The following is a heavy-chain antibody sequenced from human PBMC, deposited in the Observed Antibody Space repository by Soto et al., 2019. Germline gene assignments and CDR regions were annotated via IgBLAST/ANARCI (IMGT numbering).Heavy chain of an antibody. D-gene: IGHD1-7*01. CDR2: IYHSGST. CDR3: ARGGITGTTPPGY. CDR1: GGSISSGGYS. J-gene: IGHJ4*02. Sequence: PSETLSLTCAVSGGSISSGGYSWSWIRQPPGKGLEWIGYIYHSGSTYYNPSLKSRVTISVDRSKNQFSLKLSSVTAADTAVYYCARGGITGTTPPGYWGQGTLVTVSS. V-gene: IGHV4-30-2*01.